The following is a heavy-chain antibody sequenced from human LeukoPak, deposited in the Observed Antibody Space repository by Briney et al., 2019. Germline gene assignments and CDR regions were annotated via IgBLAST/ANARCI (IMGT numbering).Heavy chain of an antibody. J-gene: IGHJ5*02. CDR3: ARGGGAAAAGTPQERPNWFDP. D-gene: IGHD6-13*01. V-gene: IGHV6-1*01. CDR2: TYYRSKWYN. CDR1: GDSVSSNSAA. Sequence: SQTLSLTCAISGDSVSSNSAAWNWIRQSPSRGLEWLGRTYYRSKWYNDYAVSVKSRITINPDTSKNQFSLKLSSVTAADTAVYYCARGGGAAAAGTPQERPNWFDPWGQGTLVTVSS.